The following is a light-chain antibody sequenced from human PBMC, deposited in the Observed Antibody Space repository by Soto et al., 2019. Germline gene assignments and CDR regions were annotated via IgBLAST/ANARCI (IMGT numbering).Light chain of an antibody. CDR1: QSINRW. CDR2: EAA. V-gene: IGKV1-5*03. Sequence: DMQMTQSPSTLSASVGDRVTITCRASQSINRWLAWYQHKPGKAPALLIYEAASLESGVPSRFSGSGFGTEFTLTISSLQPDDFANYYCQQYNRYRTFGQGTKVEIK. J-gene: IGKJ1*01. CDR3: QQYNRYRT.